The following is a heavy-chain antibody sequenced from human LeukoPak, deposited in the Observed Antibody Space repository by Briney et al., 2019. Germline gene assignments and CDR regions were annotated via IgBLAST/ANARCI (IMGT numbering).Heavy chain of an antibody. CDR1: GGSISSSSDY. CDR2: IYYSGST. Sequence: PSETLSLTCTVSGGSISSSSDYWGWIRQPPGKALARLGSIYYSGSTYYNPSLKSRVTISVDTSKNQFSLKLSSVTAADTAVYYCARHKTKYDFWSGYPDYWGQGTLVTVSS. D-gene: IGHD3-3*01. J-gene: IGHJ4*02. CDR3: ARHKTKYDFWSGYPDY. V-gene: IGHV4-39*01.